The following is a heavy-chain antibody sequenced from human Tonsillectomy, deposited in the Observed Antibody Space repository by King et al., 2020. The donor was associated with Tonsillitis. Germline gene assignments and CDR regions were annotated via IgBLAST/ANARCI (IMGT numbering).Heavy chain of an antibody. Sequence: VQLQQWGAGLLKPSETLSLTCAVYGGSFSGYYWSWIRQPPGKGLEWIGEINHSGSTNYNPSLKSRVTISVDTSKNQFSLQLSSVTAADTAVYYCARGARPYSSSRQFDYWGQGTLVTVSS. J-gene: IGHJ4*02. CDR2: INHSGST. CDR3: ARGARPYSSSRQFDY. CDR1: GGSFSGYY. D-gene: IGHD6-6*01. V-gene: IGHV4-34*01.